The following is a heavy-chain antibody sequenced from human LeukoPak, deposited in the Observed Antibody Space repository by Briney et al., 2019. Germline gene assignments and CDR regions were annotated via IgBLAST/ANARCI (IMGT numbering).Heavy chain of an antibody. CDR1: GYTLTELS. Sequence: GASVKVSCKVSGYTLTELSMHWVRQAPGKGLERMGGFDPEDGETIYAQKFQGRVTMTEDTSTDTAYMELSSLRSEDTGVYFCATGGEWLVRSFDYWGQGTLVTVSS. D-gene: IGHD6-19*01. J-gene: IGHJ4*02. CDR2: FDPEDGET. V-gene: IGHV1-24*01. CDR3: ATGGEWLVRSFDY.